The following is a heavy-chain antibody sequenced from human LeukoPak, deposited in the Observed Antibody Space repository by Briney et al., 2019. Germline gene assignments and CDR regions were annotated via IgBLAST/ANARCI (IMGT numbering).Heavy chain of an antibody. CDR1: GFNFRTYG. Sequence: GGSLRLSCAASGFNFRTYGMHWVRQAPGKGLDWVAFIRYDGSNKYYADSVKGRFTISRDNSKNTLYLQMNSLRADDTAVYYCAKDLNFLDYWGQGTLVTVSS. J-gene: IGHJ4*02. V-gene: IGHV3-30*02. CDR2: IRYDGSNK. CDR3: AKDLNFLDY. D-gene: IGHD1-20*01.